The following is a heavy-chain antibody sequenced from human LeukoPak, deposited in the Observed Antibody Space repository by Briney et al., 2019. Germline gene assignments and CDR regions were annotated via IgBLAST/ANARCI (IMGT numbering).Heavy chain of an antibody. Sequence: ASVKVSCKASAGTFSSYAISWVRQAPGQGLEGLGRIIPIFGTANYAQKFQGRVTITTDESTSTAYMELSSLRSEDTAVYYCARDGDCSGGSCPSYWGQGTLVTVSS. CDR1: AGTFSSYA. CDR3: ARDGDCSGGSCPSY. D-gene: IGHD2-15*01. V-gene: IGHV1-69*05. J-gene: IGHJ4*02. CDR2: IIPIFGTA.